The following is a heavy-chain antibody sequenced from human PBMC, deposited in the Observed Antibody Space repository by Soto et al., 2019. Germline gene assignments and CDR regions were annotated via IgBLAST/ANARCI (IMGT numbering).Heavy chain of an antibody. V-gene: IGHV4-38-2*01. D-gene: IGHD3-3*01. Sequence: SETLSLTCAVSGYSISSGYYWSWIRQPPGKGLEWIASICHSGTAYYDPSLKSRVTISVNTSKNQFLLRLSSVTAAASAVYCCGSPNNVAYYTYLGQGTLVPVPQ. CDR3: GSPNNVAYYTY. J-gene: IGHJ4*02. CDR2: ICHSGTA. CDR1: GYSISSGYY.